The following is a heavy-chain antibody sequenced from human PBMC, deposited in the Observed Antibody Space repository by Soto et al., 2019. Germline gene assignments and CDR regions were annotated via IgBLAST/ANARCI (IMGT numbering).Heavy chain of an antibody. CDR3: ASGGSGSYSNFDY. V-gene: IGHV3-30-3*01. D-gene: IGHD3-10*01. CDR1: RLTFSSYA. Sequence: GGSLRLSCGASRLTFSSYAMHWVRQAPGKGLEWVAVISYDGSNKYYADSVKGRFTISRDNSKNTLYLQMNSLRAEDTAVYYCASGGSGSYSNFDYWGQGTLVTVSS. CDR2: ISYDGSNK. J-gene: IGHJ4*02.